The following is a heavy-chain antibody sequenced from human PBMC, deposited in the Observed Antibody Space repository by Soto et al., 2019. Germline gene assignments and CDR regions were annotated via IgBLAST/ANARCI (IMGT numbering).Heavy chain of an antibody. J-gene: IGHJ4*02. D-gene: IGHD3-10*01. CDR2: IVVGSGNT. CDR1: GLTFTSSA. CDR3: AAILYDYYGSGSYYMDY. Sequence: SVKVACKASGLTFTSSAMQWVRQARGQRLEWIGWIVVGSGNTNYAQKFQERVTITRDMSTSTAYMELSSLRSEDTAVYYCAAILYDYYGSGSYYMDYWGQGTLVTVSS. V-gene: IGHV1-58*02.